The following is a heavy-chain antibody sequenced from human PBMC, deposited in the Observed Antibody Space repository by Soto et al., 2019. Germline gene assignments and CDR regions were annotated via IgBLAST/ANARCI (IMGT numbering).Heavy chain of an antibody. J-gene: IGHJ5*02. CDR1: GESFIGYY. Sequence: SETLSLTCSVYGESFIGYYWSWVRQPPGKGLEWLGYIYYSGGTNYNPSLKSRVTISLDKSKSQFSLRLISVTAADTAVYYCTREQSDDNYFDPWGQGTLVTVSS. V-gene: IGHV4-59*01. CDR2: IYYSGGT. CDR3: TREQSDDNYFDP. D-gene: IGHD6-19*01.